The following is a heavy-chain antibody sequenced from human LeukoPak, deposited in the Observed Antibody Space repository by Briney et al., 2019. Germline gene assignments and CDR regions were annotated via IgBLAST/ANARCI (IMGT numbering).Heavy chain of an antibody. V-gene: IGHV3-33*01. D-gene: IGHD6-13*01. CDR3: ARSQSSSLIDY. Sequence: GGSLRLSCAASGFSLSAYGVHWVRQAPGKGLEWVAVIWYDGTSKGYADSVKGRFTFSRDNSKNTLYLQMNSLTVEDTAVYYCARSQSSSLIDYWGQGTLVTVSS. J-gene: IGHJ4*02. CDR2: IWYDGTSK. CDR1: GFSLSAYG.